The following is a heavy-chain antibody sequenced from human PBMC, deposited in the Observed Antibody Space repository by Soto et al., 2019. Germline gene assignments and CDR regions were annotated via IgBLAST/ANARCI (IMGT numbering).Heavy chain of an antibody. J-gene: IGHJ6*02. CDR3: SKGKATLVRYYGMDV. CDR1: GFTFSSYA. V-gene: IGHV3-23*01. CDR2: ISGSGGST. D-gene: IGHD2-15*01. Sequence: EVQLLESGGGLVQPGGSLRLSCAASGFTFSSYAMSWVRQAPGKGLEWVSAISGSGGSTYYADSVKGRFTISRDNYKNTLYLQMNSLRAEDTDVYYCSKGKATLVRYYGMDVWGQGTTVTVSS.